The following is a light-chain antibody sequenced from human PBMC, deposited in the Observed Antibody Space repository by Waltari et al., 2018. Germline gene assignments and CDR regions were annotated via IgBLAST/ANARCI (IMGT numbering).Light chain of an antibody. CDR3: QQVNTYPRGA. J-gene: IGKJ4*01. CDR1: PGISSP. V-gene: IGKV1-9*01. CDR2: TAF. Sequence: DIQLTQSRSFLSASVGDRATITCRASPGISSPLAWYQQKPGKAPKLLIYTAFIFESGVPSRFSGSGSGTEFTLTIGSLQPEDFATYYCQQVNTYPRGAFGRGTKVEIK.